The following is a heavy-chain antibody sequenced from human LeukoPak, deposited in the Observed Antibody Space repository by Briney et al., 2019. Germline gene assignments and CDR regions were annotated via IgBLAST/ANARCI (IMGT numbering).Heavy chain of an antibody. Sequence: GAAVKVSCKASAYTFTSYDINWVRQATGQGLEWMGWLNANSGNTGYAQQFQGRVTMNRNTSISTAYMELRSVRSEDTAVYYCARVPLGPADYWGQGTLVTVSS. J-gene: IGHJ4*02. CDR2: LNANSGNT. CDR1: AYTFTSYD. V-gene: IGHV1-8*01. CDR3: ARVPLGPADY. D-gene: IGHD2-2*01.